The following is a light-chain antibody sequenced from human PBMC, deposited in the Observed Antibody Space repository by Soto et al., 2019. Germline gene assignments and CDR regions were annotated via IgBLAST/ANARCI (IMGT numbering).Light chain of an antibody. J-gene: IGKJ5*01. V-gene: IGKV3-11*01. Sequence: EIVMTQSPATLLLSTVERATLSYRASQSVRKNLAWYQQKPGQAPRLLIYGTSNRATGIPDRISGSRSGTEFTLTISSLEPEDFAVYYCHQRSSWPITFGQGTRLEIK. CDR2: GTS. CDR3: HQRSSWPIT. CDR1: QSVRKN.